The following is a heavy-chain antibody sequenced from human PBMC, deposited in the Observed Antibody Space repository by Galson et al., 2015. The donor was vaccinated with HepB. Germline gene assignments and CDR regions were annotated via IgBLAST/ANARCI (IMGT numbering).Heavy chain of an antibody. J-gene: IGHJ6*02. D-gene: IGHD2-8*02. Sequence: SLRLSCAASGFTFLAFNMHWVRQVPGKGLEWVAFISYDGNKESYADSVKRRVTISRDNSMNTVYLQLKSLRPDDTAVFYCAREARRTDHRHGLGYYFYGLDVWGQGTTVTVSS. CDR3: AREARRTDHRHGLGYYFYGLDV. CDR2: ISYDGNKE. V-gene: IGHV3-30*03. CDR1: GFTFLAFN.